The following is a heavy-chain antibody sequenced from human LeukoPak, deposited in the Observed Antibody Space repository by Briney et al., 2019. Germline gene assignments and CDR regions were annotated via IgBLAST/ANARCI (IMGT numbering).Heavy chain of an antibody. V-gene: IGHV4-30-2*01. J-gene: IGHJ5*02. CDR2: IYHSGST. CDR3: ARAPRYCSGGSCYSNNWFDP. Sequence: SETLSLTCAVSGVSISSGGYSWSWIRQPPGKGLEWIGYIYHSGSTYYNPSLKSRVTISVDRSKNQFSLKLSSVTAADTAVYYCARAPRYCSGGSCYSNNWFDPWGQGTLVTVSS. CDR1: GVSISSGGYS. D-gene: IGHD2-15*01.